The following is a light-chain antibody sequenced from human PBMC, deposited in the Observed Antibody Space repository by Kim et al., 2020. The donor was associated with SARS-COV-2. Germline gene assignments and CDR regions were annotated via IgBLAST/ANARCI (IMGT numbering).Light chain of an antibody. CDR3: QQRSNWPPIT. V-gene: IGKV3-11*01. Sequence: SPGESATLSCRASQSVSSYLAWYQQTPGQAPRLLIYDASNRATGIPARFSGSGSGTDFTLTISSLEPEDFAVYYCQQRSNWPPITFGQGTRLEIK. CDR1: QSVSSY. J-gene: IGKJ5*01. CDR2: DAS.